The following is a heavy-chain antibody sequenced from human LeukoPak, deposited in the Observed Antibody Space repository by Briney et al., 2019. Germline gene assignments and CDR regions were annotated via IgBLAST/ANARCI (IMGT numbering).Heavy chain of an antibody. V-gene: IGHV5-51*01. CDR1: GYSFTTYW. J-gene: IGHJ2*01. CDR2: IYPGDSDT. CDR3: AREYSSSWYGYFDL. Sequence: GESLKISCKASGYSFTTYWIGWVRQMPGKGLEWMGIIYPGDSDTRYSPSFQGQVTISADKSISTAYLQWSSLKASDTAMYYCAREYSSSWYGYFDLWGRGTLVTVSS. D-gene: IGHD6-13*01.